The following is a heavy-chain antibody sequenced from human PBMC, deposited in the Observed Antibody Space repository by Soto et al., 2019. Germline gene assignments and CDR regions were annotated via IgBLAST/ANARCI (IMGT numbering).Heavy chain of an antibody. CDR2: IYYSGST. D-gene: IGHD2-21*02. CDR1: GGSISSYY. J-gene: IGHJ5*02. V-gene: IGHV4-59*01. CDR3: ACVVVTAIASWFDP. Sequence: SETLSLTCTVSGGSISSYYWSWVRQPPGKGLEWIGYIYYSGSTNYNPSLKSRVTISVDTSKNQFSLKLSSVTAADTAVYYCACVVVTAIASWFDPWGQGTLVTVSS.